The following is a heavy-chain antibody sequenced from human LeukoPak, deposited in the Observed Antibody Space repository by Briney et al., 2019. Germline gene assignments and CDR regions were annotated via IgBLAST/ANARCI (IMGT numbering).Heavy chain of an antibody. CDR2: INHTGNT. D-gene: IGHD6-13*01. CDR3: ARGRYLTTLGGAAAGFLDN. Sequence: SETLSLTCAVNGGSFSRYYWNWIRQPPGKRLEWIGEINHTGNTNYNPSLKRRVTISVDTSQKQFSLRLNSLTAADTAVYYCARGRYLTTLGGAAAGFLDNWGQGTLVTVSS. J-gene: IGHJ4*02. V-gene: IGHV4-34*01. CDR1: GGSFSRYY.